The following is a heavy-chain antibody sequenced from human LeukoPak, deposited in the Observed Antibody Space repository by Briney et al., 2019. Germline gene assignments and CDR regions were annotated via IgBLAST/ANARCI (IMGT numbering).Heavy chain of an antibody. V-gene: IGHV1-2*02. D-gene: IGHD6-6*01. Sequence: GASVKLSCKASGYTFTGYYMHWVRQAPGQGLEWMGWINPNSGGTNYAQKFQGRVTMTRDTSISTAYMELSRLRSDDTAVYYCARVPFASSSSRNFDYWGQGTLVSVSS. CDR1: GYTFTGYY. CDR3: ARVPFASSSSRNFDY. CDR2: INPNSGGT. J-gene: IGHJ4*02.